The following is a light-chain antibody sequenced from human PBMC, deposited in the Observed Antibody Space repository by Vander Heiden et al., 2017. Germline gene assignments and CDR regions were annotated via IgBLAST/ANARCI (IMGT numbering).Light chain of an antibody. CDR2: AAS. V-gene: IGKV1-9*01. CDR3: QQLNSYPRE. Sequence: DIQLTQSPSFLSASVGDRVPITCRASQGISSYLAWYQQKPCKAPKLLIYAASTFQSGVPSRFNGRGSGTEFTLTISSLQPEDFATYYCQQLNSYPREFGHGTKVDIK. CDR1: QGISSY. J-gene: IGKJ3*01.